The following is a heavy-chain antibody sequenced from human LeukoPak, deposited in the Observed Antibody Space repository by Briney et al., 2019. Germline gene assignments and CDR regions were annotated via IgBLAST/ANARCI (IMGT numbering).Heavy chain of an antibody. V-gene: IGHV3-74*01. Sequence: VGSLRLSSAAAGFTFISYLMHLVRQVPGKGLEWVSCIDADDTSTSTSYADSVKGRFTISRDNAKNTLNLQMNSLRAEDTAVYYCARDYGSLSVWGQGTMVTVSS. D-gene: IGHD3-9*01. J-gene: IGHJ3*01. CDR2: IDADDTSTST. CDR1: GFTFISYL. CDR3: ARDYGSLSV.